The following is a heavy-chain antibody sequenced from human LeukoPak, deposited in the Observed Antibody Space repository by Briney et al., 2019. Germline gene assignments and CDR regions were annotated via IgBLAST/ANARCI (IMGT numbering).Heavy chain of an antibody. CDR2: IYHSGST. J-gene: IGHJ5*02. V-gene: IGHV4-38-2*01. D-gene: IGHD6-6*01. CDR1: GYSISSGYY. Sequence: SETLSLTCAVSGYSISSGYYWGWIRQPPGKGLEWIGSIYHSGSTYYNPSLKSRVTISVDTSKNQFSLKLSSVTAADTAVYYCARRGSSSRIRTLKNNWFDPWGQGTLVTVSS. CDR3: ARRGSSSRIRTLKNNWFDP.